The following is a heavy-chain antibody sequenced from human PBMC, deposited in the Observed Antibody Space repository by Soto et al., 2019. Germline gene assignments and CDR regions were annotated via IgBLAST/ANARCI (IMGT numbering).Heavy chain of an antibody. CDR1: GFSLSHIRVG. CDR2: VFSNDAK. J-gene: IGHJ4*02. Sequence: SGPTLVNPTETLTLICTVSGFSLSHIRVGVGWIRQPPGKALEWLAHVFSNDAKSYSPSLKGRLTISRDTFRSQVVLTMTNVDPVGTATYFCARIERYSTYEYFDFWGQGTLVTVSS. CDR3: ARIERYSTYEYFDF. D-gene: IGHD5-12*01. V-gene: IGHV2-26*01.